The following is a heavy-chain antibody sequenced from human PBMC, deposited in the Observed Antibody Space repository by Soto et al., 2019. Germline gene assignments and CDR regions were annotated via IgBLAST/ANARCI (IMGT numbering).Heavy chain of an antibody. CDR3: ARGNITMVRAAKKYYFDY. CDR2: MNPNSGNT. J-gene: IGHJ4*02. D-gene: IGHD3-10*01. V-gene: IGHV1-8*01. Sequence: GASVKVSCKASGYSFTSYDINWVRQATRQGLEWMGWMNPNSGNTGYAQKFQGRVTMTRNTSISTAYMELSSLRSEDTAVYYCARGNITMVRAAKKYYFDYWGQGTLVTVSS. CDR1: GYSFTSYD.